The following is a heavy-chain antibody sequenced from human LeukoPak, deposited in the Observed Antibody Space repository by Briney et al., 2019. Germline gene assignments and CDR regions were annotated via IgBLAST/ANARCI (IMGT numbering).Heavy chain of an antibody. Sequence: SETLSLTCAVYGGSFSGYYWSWIRQPPVKGLEWIGEINHSGSTNYNPSLKSRVTISVDTSKNQFSLKLSSVTAADTAVYYCARAYCSSTSCYYYYYYYGMDVWGQGTTVTVSS. V-gene: IGHV4-34*01. CDR2: INHSGST. J-gene: IGHJ6*02. CDR1: GGSFSGYY. CDR3: ARAYCSSTSCYYYYYYYGMDV. D-gene: IGHD2-2*01.